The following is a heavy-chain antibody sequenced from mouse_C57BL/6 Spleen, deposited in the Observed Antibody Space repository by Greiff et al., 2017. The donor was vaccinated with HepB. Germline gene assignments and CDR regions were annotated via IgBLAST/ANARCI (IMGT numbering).Heavy chain of an antibody. CDR3: ARESYFDY. CDR2: IYPGDGDT. V-gene: IGHV1-82*01. CDR1: GYAFSSSW. J-gene: IGHJ2*01. Sequence: QVQLQQSGPELVKPGASVKISCKASGYAFSSSWMNWGKQRPGKALEWVGRIYPGDGDTNYNGKFKGKATLTADKSSSTAYMQLNSLTSEDSAVYFCARESYFDYWGQGTTLTVSS.